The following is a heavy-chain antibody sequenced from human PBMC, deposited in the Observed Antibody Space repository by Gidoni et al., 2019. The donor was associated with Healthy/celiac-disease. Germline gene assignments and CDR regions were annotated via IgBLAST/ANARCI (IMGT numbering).Heavy chain of an antibody. CDR2: ISSSSSYI. D-gene: IGHD2-21*02. Sequence: GKGLEWVSSISSSSSYIYYADSVKGRFTISRDNAKNSLYLQMNSLRAEDTAVYYCARDCKNCGGDRYPRFDLWGRGTLVTVSS. J-gene: IGHJ2*01. CDR3: ARDCKNCGGDRYPRFDL. V-gene: IGHV3-21*01.